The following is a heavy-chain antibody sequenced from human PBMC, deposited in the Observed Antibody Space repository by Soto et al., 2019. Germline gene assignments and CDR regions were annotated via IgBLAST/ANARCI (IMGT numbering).Heavy chain of an antibody. CDR3: ARDTPYMVRGVIITYYFDY. V-gene: IGHV1-69*13. CDR1: GGTFSSYA. J-gene: IGHJ4*02. CDR2: IIPIFGTA. Sequence: GASVKVSCKASGGTFSSYAISWVRQAPGQGLEWMGGIIPIFGTANYAQKFQGRVTITADESTSTAYMELSSLRSEDTAVYYCARDTPYMVRGVIITYYFDYWGQGTLVTVS. D-gene: IGHD3-10*01.